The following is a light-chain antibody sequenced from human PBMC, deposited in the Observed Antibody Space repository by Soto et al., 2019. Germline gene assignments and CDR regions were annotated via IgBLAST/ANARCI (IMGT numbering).Light chain of an antibody. CDR3: QHYADWPLT. V-gene: IGKV3-15*01. J-gene: IGKJ1*01. CDR1: QSVRGN. Sequence: VLTQFPATLSLSPGERATLSCRASQSVRGNLAWYQQKPGQAPRLLIYDSSTRAAGIPLRFSGTGSGTDFTLTVTSLQSEDFAVYYCQHYADWPLTIGQGTKVDIK. CDR2: DSS.